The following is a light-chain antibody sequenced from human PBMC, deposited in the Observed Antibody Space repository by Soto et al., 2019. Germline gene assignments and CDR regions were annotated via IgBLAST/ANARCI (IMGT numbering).Light chain of an antibody. CDR3: QQYDNLPLT. V-gene: IGKV1-33*01. Sequence: DMQMTQSPSSLSASVGDRVTITCQASQDISNYLNWYQQKPGKAPKLLIYDASNLETGGPSRFSGSGSGKDFTFTISSLQPEDISTYYCQQYDNLPLTFGGGTKVEIK. J-gene: IGKJ4*01. CDR2: DAS. CDR1: QDISNY.